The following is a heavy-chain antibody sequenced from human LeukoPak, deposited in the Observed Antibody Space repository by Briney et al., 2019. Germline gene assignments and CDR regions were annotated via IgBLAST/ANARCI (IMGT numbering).Heavy chain of an antibody. J-gene: IGHJ4*02. CDR2: INPNSGGT. Sequence: ASVKDSCKASGYTFTGYYIHWVRQAPGQGLEWMGWINPNSGGTNYAQRFQGRVTMTGDTSITTAFMELSRLRSDDTAVYYCARIRGGDNYHFDYWGQGTLVTVSS. CDR3: ARIRGGDNYHFDY. V-gene: IGHV1-2*02. D-gene: IGHD1-1*01. CDR1: GYTFTGYY.